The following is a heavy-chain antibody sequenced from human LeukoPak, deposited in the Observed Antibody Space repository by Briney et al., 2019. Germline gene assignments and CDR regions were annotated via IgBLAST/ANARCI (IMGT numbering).Heavy chain of an antibody. CDR1: GGTFISYA. Sequence: GSSVKVSCKASGGTFISYAISWVRQAPGQGLEWMGGIIPIFGTANYAQKFQGRVTITADESTSTAYMELSSLRSEDTAVYYCARERAAAGGFDYWGQGTLVTVSS. J-gene: IGHJ4*02. D-gene: IGHD6-13*01. CDR3: ARERAAAGGFDY. V-gene: IGHV1-69*01. CDR2: IIPIFGTA.